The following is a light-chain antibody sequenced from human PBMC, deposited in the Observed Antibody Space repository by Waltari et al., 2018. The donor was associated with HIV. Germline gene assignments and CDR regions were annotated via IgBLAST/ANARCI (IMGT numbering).Light chain of an antibody. CDR1: NIGSKS. CDR3: QVWDSNSDHMI. V-gene: IGLV3-21*02. J-gene: IGLJ2*01. CDR2: YDN. Sequence: SYVLTQPPSVSVAPGQTARITCGGANIGSKSVHWYQQKPGQSPVLVIYYDNARPSGFPERFSGSSSGNTATLTINRVEAGDEADYYCQVWDSNSDHMIFGGGTKLTVL.